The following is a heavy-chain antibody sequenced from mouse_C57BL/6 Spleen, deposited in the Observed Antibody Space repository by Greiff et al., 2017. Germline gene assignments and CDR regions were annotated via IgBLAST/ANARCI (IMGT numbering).Heavy chain of an antibody. D-gene: IGHD3-1*01. CDR2: IYPGSGNT. CDR1: GYTFTDYY. Sequence: VQLQQSGAELVRPGASVKLSCKASGYTFTDYYINWVKQRPGQGLEWIARIYPGSGNTYYNEKFKGKATLTAEKSSSTAYMQLSSLTSEDSAVYFCARVGYGGFDYWGQGTTLTVSS. V-gene: IGHV1-76*01. J-gene: IGHJ2*01. CDR3: ARVGYGGFDY.